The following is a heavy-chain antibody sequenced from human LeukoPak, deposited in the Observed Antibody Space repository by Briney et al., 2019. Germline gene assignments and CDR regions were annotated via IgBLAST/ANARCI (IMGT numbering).Heavy chain of an antibody. J-gene: IGHJ3*02. V-gene: IGHV4-59*12. CDR2: IHDSGST. D-gene: IGHD3-22*01. CDR1: GGSFSGYY. CDR3: ARTRTYYDSSKGAFDI. Sequence: SETLSLTCAVYGGSFSGYYWNWIRQPPGKGLEWIGYIHDSGSTKYNPSLKSRVTISVDTSKNQFSLKLSSVTAADTAVCYCARTRTYYDSSKGAFDIWGQGTTVTVSS.